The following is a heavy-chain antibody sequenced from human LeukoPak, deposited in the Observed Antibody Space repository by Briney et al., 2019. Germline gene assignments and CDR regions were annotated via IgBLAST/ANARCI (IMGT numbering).Heavy chain of an antibody. CDR2: IYYSGST. Sequence: PSETLSLTCTVSGGSISSYYWSWIRQPPGKGLEWIGYIYYSGSTNYNPSLKSRVTISVDTSKNQFSLKLSSVTAADTAVYYRARRSSSWYDYWGQGTLVTVSS. D-gene: IGHD6-13*01. CDR3: ARRSSSWYDY. V-gene: IGHV4-59*08. CDR1: GGSISSYY. J-gene: IGHJ4*02.